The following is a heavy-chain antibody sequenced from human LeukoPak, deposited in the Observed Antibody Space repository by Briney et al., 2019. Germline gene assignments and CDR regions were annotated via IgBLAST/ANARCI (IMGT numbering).Heavy chain of an antibody. CDR2: IYYSGSA. D-gene: IGHD3-3*01. J-gene: IGHJ6*03. Sequence: SETLSLTCTVSGVSISSYYWSWVRQPPGKGLEWVGYIYYSGSANYNPSLKSRVTISVDASKNQFSLKLSSVTAADTAVYYCARTYYDFWSGYINYYYYYYMDVWGKGTTVTVSS. CDR3: ARTYYDFWSGYINYYYYYYMDV. V-gene: IGHV4-59*01. CDR1: GVSISSYY.